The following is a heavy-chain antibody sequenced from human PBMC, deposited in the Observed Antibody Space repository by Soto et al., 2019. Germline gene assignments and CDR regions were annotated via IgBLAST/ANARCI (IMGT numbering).Heavy chain of an antibody. CDR3: ARRPSYYDFWSGYYPD. J-gene: IGHJ4*02. V-gene: IGHV4-39*01. CDR2: IYYSGST. CDR1: GGSISSSSYY. Sequence: QLQLQESGPGLVKPSETLSLTCTVSGGSISSSSYYWGWIRQPPGKGLEWIGSIYYSGSTYYNPSLKSRVTISVDTSKNQFSLKLSSVTAADTAVYYCARRPSYYDFWSGYYPDWGQGTLVTVSS. D-gene: IGHD3-3*01.